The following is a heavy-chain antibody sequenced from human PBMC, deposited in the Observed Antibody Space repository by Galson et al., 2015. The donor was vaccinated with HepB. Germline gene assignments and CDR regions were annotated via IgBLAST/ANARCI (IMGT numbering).Heavy chain of an antibody. CDR2: IYSAGNT. V-gene: IGHV3-53*01. CDR1: GFIVSRNY. CDR3: ARVWGGFGYSSSWIVNYQNYGMDV. Sequence: SLRLSCAASGFIVSRNYMTWVRQAPGRGLEWVSIIYSAGNTNYADSVKGRFTTSRDNSKNTVYLQMNSLRVEDTAVYYCARVWGGFGYSSSWIVNYQNYGMDVWGQGTTVTVSS. D-gene: IGHD6-13*01. J-gene: IGHJ6*02.